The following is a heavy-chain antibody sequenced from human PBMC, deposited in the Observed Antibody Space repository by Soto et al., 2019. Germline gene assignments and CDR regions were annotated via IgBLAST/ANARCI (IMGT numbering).Heavy chain of an antibody. CDR3: ASVSERLRYFDWPPA. Sequence: SETLSLTCTVSGGSISSSSYYWGWIRQPPGKGLEWIGSIYYSGSTYYNPSLKSRVTISVDTSKNQFSLKLSSVTAADTAVCYCASVSERLRYFDWPPAWGQGTLVTVSS. D-gene: IGHD3-9*01. CDR1: GGSISSSSYY. V-gene: IGHV4-39*01. CDR2: IYYSGST. J-gene: IGHJ4*02.